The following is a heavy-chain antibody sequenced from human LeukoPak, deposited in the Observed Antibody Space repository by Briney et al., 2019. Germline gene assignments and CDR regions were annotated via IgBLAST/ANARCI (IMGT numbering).Heavy chain of an antibody. CDR3: ARDLYSYGYGDDY. J-gene: IGHJ4*02. CDR1: GYAFTSYY. V-gene: IGHV1-46*01. D-gene: IGHD5-18*01. Sequence: ASVKVSCKASGYAFTSYYMHWVRQAPGQGLEWMGIINPSGGSTSYAQKFQGRVTMTRDTSTSTVYMEQSSLRSEDTAVYYCARDLYSYGYGDDYWGQGTLVTVSS. CDR2: INPSGGST.